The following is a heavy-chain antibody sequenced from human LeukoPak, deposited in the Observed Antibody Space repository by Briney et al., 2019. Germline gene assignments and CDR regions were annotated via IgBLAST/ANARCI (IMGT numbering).Heavy chain of an antibody. CDR2: ISAYNGNT. J-gene: IGHJ4*02. CDR1: GYTFTGYY. Sequence: ASVKVSCKASGYTFTGYYMHWVRQAPGQGLEWMGWISAYNGNTNYAQKLQGRVTMTTDTSTSTAYMELRSLRSDDTAVYYCARGTMIVSDYWGQGTLVTVSS. D-gene: IGHD3-22*01. CDR3: ARGTMIVSDY. V-gene: IGHV1-18*04.